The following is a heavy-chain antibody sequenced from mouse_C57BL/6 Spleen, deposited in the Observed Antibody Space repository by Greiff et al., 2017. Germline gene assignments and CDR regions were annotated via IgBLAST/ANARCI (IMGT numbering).Heavy chain of an antibody. J-gene: IGHJ2*01. V-gene: IGHV3-6*01. D-gene: IGHD1-1*02. Sequence: EVQVVESGPGLVKPSQSLSLTCSVTGYSITSGYYWNWIRQFPGNKLEWMGYISYDGSNNYNPSLKNRISITRDTSKNQFFLKLNSVTTEDTATYYCARDRRWDYFDYWGQGTTLTVSS. CDR2: ISYDGSN. CDR1: GYSITSGYY. CDR3: ARDRRWDYFDY.